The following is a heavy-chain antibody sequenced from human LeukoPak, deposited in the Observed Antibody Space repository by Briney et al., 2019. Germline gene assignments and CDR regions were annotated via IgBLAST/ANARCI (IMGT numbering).Heavy chain of an antibody. J-gene: IGHJ4*02. CDR3: ASFYDFWSGSSNY. Sequence: PGGSLRLSCAASGFTFSSYWMSWVRQAPGKGLEWVANIKQDGSEKYYVDSVKGRFTISRDNAKNSLYLQMNSLRAEDTAVYYCASFYDFWSGSSNYWGQGTLVTVFS. D-gene: IGHD3-3*01. CDR2: IKQDGSEK. CDR1: GFTFSSYW. V-gene: IGHV3-7*01.